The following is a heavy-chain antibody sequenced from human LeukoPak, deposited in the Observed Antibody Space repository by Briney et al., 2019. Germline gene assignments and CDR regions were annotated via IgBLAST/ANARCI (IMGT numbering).Heavy chain of an antibody. CDR3: ARVGLLPHYYDSSGYSHAFDI. V-gene: IGHV1-69*13. J-gene: IGHJ3*02. Sequence: ASVKVSCKASGYTFTGYYMHWVRQAPGQGLEWMGGIIPIFGTANYAQKFQGRVTITADESTSTAYMELSSLRSEDTAVYYCARVGLLPHYYDSSGYSHAFDIWGQGTMVTVSS. D-gene: IGHD3-22*01. CDR2: IIPIFGTA. CDR1: GYTFTGYY.